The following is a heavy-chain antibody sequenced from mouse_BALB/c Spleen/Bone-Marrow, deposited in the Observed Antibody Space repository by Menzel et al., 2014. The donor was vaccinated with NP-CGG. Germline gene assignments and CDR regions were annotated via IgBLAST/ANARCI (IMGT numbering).Heavy chain of an antibody. J-gene: IGHJ1*01. CDR2: INPDSSTI. CDR1: GFDFSSYW. CDR3: ARLNYYGNLFV. D-gene: IGHD1-1*01. V-gene: IGHV4-1*02. Sequence: EVKVIVSGGGLVHPGGSLKLSCAASGFDFSSYWMSWVRQAPGKGLEWIGEINPDSSTINYTPSLKDKFIISRDNAKNTLYLQMSKVRSEDTALYYCARLNYYGNLFVWGAGTTVTVSS.